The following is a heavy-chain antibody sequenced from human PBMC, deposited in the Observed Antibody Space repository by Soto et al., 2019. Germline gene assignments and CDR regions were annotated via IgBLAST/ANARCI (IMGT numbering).Heavy chain of an antibody. CDR1: GYSISSGCY. CDR2: MYPTGST. D-gene: IGHD3-10*01. CDR3: VRHLNYGLYYFDY. V-gene: IGHV4-38-2*02. Sequence: SETLSLTCTVSGYSISSGCYWGWIRQPPGKRLEWIGSMYPTGSTYYNPSLKSRVTMSVDTSNNEFSLKLTSVTAADTAVYHCVRHLNYGLYYFDYWGQGTLVTVSS. J-gene: IGHJ4*02.